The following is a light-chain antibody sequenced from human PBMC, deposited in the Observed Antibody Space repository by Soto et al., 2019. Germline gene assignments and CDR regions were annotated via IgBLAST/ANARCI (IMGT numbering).Light chain of an antibody. CDR1: QSVSSN. Sequence: EILMTQSPATLSVSPGERATLSCRSSQSVSSNLAWYQQKPGQAPRLLIYGASTRATGIPARFSGSGSGTEFTLTISSLQSEDFAVYYCQHYKNWPRTFGQGTKVEI. V-gene: IGKV3-15*01. CDR3: QHYKNWPRT. J-gene: IGKJ1*01. CDR2: GAS.